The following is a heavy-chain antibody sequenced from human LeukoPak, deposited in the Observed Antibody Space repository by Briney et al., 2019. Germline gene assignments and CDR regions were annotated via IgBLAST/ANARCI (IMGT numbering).Heavy chain of an antibody. CDR1: GYTFTSYG. V-gene: IGHV1-18*01. D-gene: IGHD1-26*01. Sequence: ASVKVSCKASGYTFTSYGISWVRQAPGQGLEWMGWISAYNGNTNYAQKLQGRVTMTTDTSTSTAYMELRSLRSDDTAAYYCAREAYSGSYATGNDYWGQGTLVTVSS. CDR3: AREAYSGSYATGNDY. J-gene: IGHJ4*02. CDR2: ISAYNGNT.